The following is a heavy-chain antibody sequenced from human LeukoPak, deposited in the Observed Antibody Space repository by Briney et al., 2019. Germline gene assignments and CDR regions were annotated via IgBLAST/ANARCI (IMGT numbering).Heavy chain of an antibody. J-gene: IGHJ4*02. Sequence: PSETLSLTCSVSGASISSYCWSWIRQPPGKRLEWIGYIYYSVSTNYNPSLKSRVTISVDTSKNQFSLKLSSVTAADTAVYYCARDRDSLGVIDYWGQGTLVTVSS. V-gene: IGHV4-59*01. CDR2: IYYSVST. CDR1: GASISSYC. CDR3: ARDRDSLGVIDY. D-gene: IGHD3-16*01.